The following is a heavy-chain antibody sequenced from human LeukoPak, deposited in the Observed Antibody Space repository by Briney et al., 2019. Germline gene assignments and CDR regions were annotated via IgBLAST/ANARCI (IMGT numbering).Heavy chain of an antibody. J-gene: IGHJ4*02. CDR1: GGSISSSGSG. CDR2: ISYSGAT. V-gene: IGHV4-39*01. D-gene: IGHD6-13*01. CDR3: ARHRREQQLELFDS. Sequence: SVSLSLTCIVSGGSISSSGSGWGWIRQPPGEGLEWIGRISYSGATDHNPSLKSRVTISVDTSKNQFSLKLSFVTAADTAVYYCARHRREQQLELFDSWGQGTLVTVSS.